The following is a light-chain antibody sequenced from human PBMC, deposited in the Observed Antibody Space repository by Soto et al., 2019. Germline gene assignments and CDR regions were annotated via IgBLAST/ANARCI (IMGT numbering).Light chain of an antibody. CDR2: GAS. Sequence: IVLTQSPGTLSLSPGERATLSCRASQSVSSSYLAWYQQKPGQAPRILIYGASSRATGIPDRFSGSGSGTDFTLTISRLEPEDFAVYYCQQYGSSLSITFGQGTRLEIK. V-gene: IGKV3-20*01. CDR3: QQYGSSLSIT. J-gene: IGKJ5*01. CDR1: QSVSSSY.